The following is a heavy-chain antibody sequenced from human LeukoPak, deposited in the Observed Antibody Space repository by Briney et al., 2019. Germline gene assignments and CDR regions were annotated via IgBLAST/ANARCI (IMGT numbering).Heavy chain of an antibody. V-gene: IGHV3-30*02. CDR1: GFTFSSYG. J-gene: IGHJ4*02. CDR2: IRYDGSNK. D-gene: IGHD3-10*01. Sequence: PGGSLRLSCAASGFTFSSYGMHWVRQAPGKGLEWVAFIRYDGSNKYYADSVKGRFTISRDNSKNTLYLQMNSLRAEDTAVYYGAKYCGRSGVLHYTFDYWGQGTLVTVSS. CDR3: AKYCGRSGVLHYTFDY.